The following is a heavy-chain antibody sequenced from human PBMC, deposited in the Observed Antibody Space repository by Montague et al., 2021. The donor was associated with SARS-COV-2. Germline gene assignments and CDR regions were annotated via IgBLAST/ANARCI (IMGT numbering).Heavy chain of an antibody. CDR2: ISSSGFAT. V-gene: IGHV3-23*01. CDR1: GFTFDDYG. D-gene: IGHD1-26*01. Sequence: SLRLSCAASGFTFDDYGMSWVRQAPGKGLEWVSSISSSGFATYYADSVKGRFTFSRDNSKNTVTLQMNSLRAEGTAIYYCAKSLQVGATTPFGYWGQGILVTVSS. CDR3: AKSLQVGATTPFGY. J-gene: IGHJ4*02.